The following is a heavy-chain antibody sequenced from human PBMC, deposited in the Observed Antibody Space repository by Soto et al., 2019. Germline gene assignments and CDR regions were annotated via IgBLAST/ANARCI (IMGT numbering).Heavy chain of an antibody. CDR3: ARRYGRNFDY. Sequence: PSETLSLTCTVSGASISQYYWSWIRQPPGKGLEWIGYIYFSGSTNYNPSLKSRVTMSVELSKNQFSLRLSSMTAADTAVYYCARRYGRNFDYWGQGTLVTVSS. D-gene: IGHD1-20*01. J-gene: IGHJ4*02. CDR1: GASISQYY. V-gene: IGHV4-59*08. CDR2: IYFSGST.